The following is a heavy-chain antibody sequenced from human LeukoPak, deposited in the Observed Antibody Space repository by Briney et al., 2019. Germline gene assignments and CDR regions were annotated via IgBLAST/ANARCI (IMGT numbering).Heavy chain of an antibody. Sequence: GGSLRLSCAASGFTFSSYGMSWVRQAPGKGLEWVSSIRGSGDDTYYADSVKGRFTISRDNSKNTLYLQMNGLRAEDTAVYYCAKDVISGLWHGFDYWGQGTLVTVSS. V-gene: IGHV3-23*01. J-gene: IGHJ4*02. CDR1: GFTFSSYG. D-gene: IGHD3-10*01. CDR2: IRGSGDDT. CDR3: AKDVISGLWHGFDY.